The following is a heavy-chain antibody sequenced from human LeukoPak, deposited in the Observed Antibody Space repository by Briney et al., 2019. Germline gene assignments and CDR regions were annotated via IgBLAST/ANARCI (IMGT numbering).Heavy chain of an antibody. CDR3: AKGSFGLQIDY. D-gene: IGHD5-24*01. J-gene: IGHJ4*02. V-gene: IGHV3-30*18. Sequence: GRSLRLSCAASGFTFSSYGMHWVRQAPGKGLEWVAVISYDGSSKYYADSVKGRFTISRDNSKNMLYLQMNSLRAEDTAVYYCAKGSFGLQIDYWGQGTLVTVSS. CDR2: ISYDGSSK. CDR1: GFTFSSYG.